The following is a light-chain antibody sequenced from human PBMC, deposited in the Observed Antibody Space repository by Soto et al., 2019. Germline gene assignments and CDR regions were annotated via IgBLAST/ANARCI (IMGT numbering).Light chain of an antibody. CDR2: WAS. Sequence: DIGLTQSPDSLAVSLGERATINCKSSQNVLYRTNNKNYLAWYQQKPGQPPKLLIYWASTRESGVPDRFSGSGSGTDFTLTISSLQAEDVAVYYCQQYYSTPPRTFGQGTKVEIK. CDR3: QQYYSTPPRT. CDR1: QNVLYRTNNKNY. V-gene: IGKV4-1*01. J-gene: IGKJ1*01.